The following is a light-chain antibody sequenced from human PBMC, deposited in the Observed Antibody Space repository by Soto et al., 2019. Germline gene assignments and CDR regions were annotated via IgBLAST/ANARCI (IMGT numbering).Light chain of an antibody. J-gene: IGKJ1*01. CDR1: HTTKRG. CDR2: KAS. Sequence: EIPMTQSASTLSACVGDRVTIXCRASHTTKRGFAWFEQTTGKVPKLLIYKASVLESGVASRFSGSGSGTEFTLTISRLQPEDVATYYCQHWSFGQGTKVDIK. V-gene: IGKV1-5*03. CDR3: QHWS.